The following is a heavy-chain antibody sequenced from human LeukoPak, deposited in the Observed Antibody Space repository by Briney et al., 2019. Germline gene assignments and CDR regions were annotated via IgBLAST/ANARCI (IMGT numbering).Heavy chain of an antibody. CDR3: ARLNYYSSGSLNWFDP. J-gene: IGHJ5*02. CDR1: GFTFSSYA. CDR2: IYHSGST. D-gene: IGHD3-10*01. Sequence: LRLSCAASGFTFSSYAMSWVRQAPGKGLEWIGYIYHSGSTYYNPSLKSRVTISVDRSKNQFSLKLSSVTAADTAVYYCARLNYYSSGSLNWFDPWGQGTLVTVSS. V-gene: IGHV4-30-2*01.